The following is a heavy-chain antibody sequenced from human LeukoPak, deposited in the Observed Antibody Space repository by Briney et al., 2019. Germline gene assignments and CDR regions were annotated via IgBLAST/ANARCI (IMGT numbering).Heavy chain of an antibody. V-gene: IGHV3-11*01. Sequence: GGSLRLSCAASGFTFSDYYMSWIRQAPGKGLEWVSYISSSGSTIYYADSVKGRFTISRDNAKNSPYLQMNSLRAEDTAVYYCARDHELLWFGEGRFNAFDYWGQGTLVTVSS. CDR2: ISSSGSTI. J-gene: IGHJ4*02. CDR3: ARDHELLWFGEGRFNAFDY. D-gene: IGHD3-10*01. CDR1: GFTFSDYY.